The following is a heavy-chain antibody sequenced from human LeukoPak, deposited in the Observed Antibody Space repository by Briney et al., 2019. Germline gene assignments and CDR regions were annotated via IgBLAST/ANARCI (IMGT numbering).Heavy chain of an antibody. CDR1: GGTFSSYA. D-gene: IGHD3-16*01. CDR3: ASWDKGPQGLDYYYYMDV. Sequence: SVKVSCKASGGTFSSYAISWVRQAPGQGLEWMGGIIPIFGTANYAQKFQGRVTITTDESTSTAYMELSSLRSEDTAVYYCASWDKGPQGLDYYYYMDVWGKGTTVTVSS. J-gene: IGHJ6*03. V-gene: IGHV1-69*05. CDR2: IIPIFGTA.